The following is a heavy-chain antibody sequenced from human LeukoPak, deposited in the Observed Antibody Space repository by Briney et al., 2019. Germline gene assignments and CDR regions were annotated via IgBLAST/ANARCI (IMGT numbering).Heavy chain of an antibody. CDR1: GFTFSNAW. D-gene: IGHD2-2*01. V-gene: IGHV3-15*01. CDR2: IKSKTVGGTT. J-gene: IGHJ4*02. Sequence: GGSLRLSCAASGFTFSNAWMSWVRQAPGKGLESVSRIKSKTVGGTTDTAAPVKGRFTISKDDSKNTLYLQMNSLKTEDTAVYYCTTVFQRLGYCSSTSCYPNYWGQGTLVTVSS. CDR3: TTVFQRLGYCSSTSCYPNY.